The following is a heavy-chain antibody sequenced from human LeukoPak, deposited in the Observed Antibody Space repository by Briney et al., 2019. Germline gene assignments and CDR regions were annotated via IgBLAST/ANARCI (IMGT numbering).Heavy chain of an antibody. V-gene: IGHV1-24*01. J-gene: IGHJ4*02. CDR1: GYTLTELS. CDR2: FDPEDGET. D-gene: IGHD3-22*01. Sequence: ASVKVSCKVSGYTLTELSIHWVRQAPGKGLEWMGGFDPEDGETIYAQKFQGRVTMTEDTSTDTAYMELSSLRSEDTAVYYCATVFTSYYYDSSGYYNFDYWGQGTLVTVSS. CDR3: ATVFTSYYYDSSGYYNFDY.